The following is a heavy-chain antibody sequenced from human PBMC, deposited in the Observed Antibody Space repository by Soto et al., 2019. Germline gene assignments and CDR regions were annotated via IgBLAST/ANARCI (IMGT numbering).Heavy chain of an antibody. Sequence: ASVKVSCKASGYAFTSYYMHWVRQAPGQGLEWMGIINPSGGSTSYAQKFQGRVTMTRDTSTSTVYMELSSLRSEDTAVCYCARDSNLSSIASNWFDPWGQGTLVTVSS. J-gene: IGHJ5*02. V-gene: IGHV1-46*01. CDR2: INPSGGST. CDR1: GYAFTSYY. D-gene: IGHD6-6*01. CDR3: ARDSNLSSIASNWFDP.